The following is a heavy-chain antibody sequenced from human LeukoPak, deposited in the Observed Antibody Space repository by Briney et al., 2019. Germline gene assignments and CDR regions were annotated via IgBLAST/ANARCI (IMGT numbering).Heavy chain of an antibody. D-gene: IGHD5-12*01. V-gene: IGHV3-21*01. J-gene: IGHJ4*02. CDR2: ISTSSSYI. CDR1: GGSISSYY. Sequence: ETLSLTCTVSGGSISSYYWSWVRQAPGKGLEWVSSISTSSSYIYYADSVKGRFTISRDNAKKSLYLQMNSLRAEDTAVYYCARGPSGYHNTGGQGTLVTVSS. CDR3: ARGPSGYHNT.